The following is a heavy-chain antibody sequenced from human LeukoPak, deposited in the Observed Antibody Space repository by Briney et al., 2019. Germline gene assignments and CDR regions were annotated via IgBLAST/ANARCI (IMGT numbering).Heavy chain of an antibody. J-gene: IGHJ5*02. CDR2: INHSGST. V-gene: IGHV4-34*01. CDR3: ARWAPRYCSSTSCYVFDP. D-gene: IGHD2-2*01. Sequence: PSETLSLTFAVYGVSFSGYYWSWIRQPPGKGLEWIGEINHSGSTNYNPSLKSRVTISVDTSKNQFSLKLSSVTAADTAVYYCARWAPRYCSSTSCYVFDPWGQGTLVTVSS. CDR1: GVSFSGYY.